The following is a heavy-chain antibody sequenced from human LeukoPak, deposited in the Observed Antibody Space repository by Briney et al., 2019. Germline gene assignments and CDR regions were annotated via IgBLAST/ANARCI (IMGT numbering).Heavy chain of an antibody. J-gene: IGHJ3*02. CDR1: GFTFSSYG. CDR3: AGTYYYDKGAFDI. Sequence: GGTLRLSCAASGFTFSSYGMSWVRQAPGKGLEWVSAISGSGGSTYYADSVKGRFTISRDNSKNTLYLQMNSLRAEDTAVYYCAGTYYYDKGAFDIWGQGTMVTVSS. CDR2: ISGSGGST. V-gene: IGHV3-23*01. D-gene: IGHD3-22*01.